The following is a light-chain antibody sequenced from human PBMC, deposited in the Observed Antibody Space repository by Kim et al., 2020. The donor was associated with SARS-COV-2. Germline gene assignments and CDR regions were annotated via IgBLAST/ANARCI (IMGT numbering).Light chain of an antibody. V-gene: IGLV2-8*01. Sequence: GQSVTISCTGSSSDIGAYNDITWYQQYPGKAPILVIYDVSKRPSGVPDRFSGSKSGNTASLTVSGLQAEDEADYYCYSYGGGSNYVFGGGTQLTVL. CDR3: YSYGGGSNYV. CDR1: SSDIGAYND. CDR2: DVS. J-gene: IGLJ3*02.